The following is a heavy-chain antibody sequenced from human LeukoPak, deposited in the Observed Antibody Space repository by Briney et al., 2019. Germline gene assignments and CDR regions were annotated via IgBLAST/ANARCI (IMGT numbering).Heavy chain of an antibody. CDR3: ARRGDGYNYKGAKFDY. D-gene: IGHD5-24*01. V-gene: IGHV4-39*01. CDR2: IYYSGIT. J-gene: IGHJ4*02. CDR1: GGSISSGSYY. Sequence: PSETLSLTCTVSGGSISSGSYYWGWIRQPPGTGLEWIGSIYYSGITYYNPSLKSRVTISVDTSKNQFSLKLSSVTAADTAVYYCARRGDGYNYKGAKFDYWGQGTLVTVSS.